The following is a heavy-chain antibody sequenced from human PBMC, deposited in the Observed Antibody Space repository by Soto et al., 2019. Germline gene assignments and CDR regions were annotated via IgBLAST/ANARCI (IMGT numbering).Heavy chain of an antibody. CDR1: GDSITSSSHY. J-gene: IGHJ4*02. CDR2: IYYDGNT. Sequence: SETRSLTCTISGDSITSSSHYLGWIRHPPGKGMECIANIYYDGNTYYNPSLKSQVAISVDTSKNQFSLRLNSVTAADTAVYYCARSSIEPRVFMYPFDSWGQGTLVTVS. CDR3: ARSSIEPRVFMYPFDS. V-gene: IGHV4-39*01. D-gene: IGHD6-6*01.